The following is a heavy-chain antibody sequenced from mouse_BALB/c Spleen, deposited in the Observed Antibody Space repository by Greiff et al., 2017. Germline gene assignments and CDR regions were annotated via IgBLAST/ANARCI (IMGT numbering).Heavy chain of an antibody. J-gene: IGHJ1*01. D-gene: IGHD1-1*01. CDR2: IYPYNGGT. CDR1: GYTFTDYN. Sequence: VQLQQSGPELVKPGASVKISCKASGYTFTDYNMHWVKQSHGKSLEWIGYIYPYNGGTGYNQKFKSKATLTVDNSSSTAYMELRSLTSEDSAVYYCARSDYYGSSYVFEVWGAGTTVTVSS. V-gene: IGHV1S29*02. CDR3: ARSDYYGSSYVFEV.